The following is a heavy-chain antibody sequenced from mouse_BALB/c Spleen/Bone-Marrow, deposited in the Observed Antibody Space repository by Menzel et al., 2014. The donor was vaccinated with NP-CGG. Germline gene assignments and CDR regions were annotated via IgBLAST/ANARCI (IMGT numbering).Heavy chain of an antibody. CDR1: GYTFTDYA. D-gene: IGHD2-14*01. CDR2: ISNYYGDA. J-gene: IGHJ4*01. CDR3: ARSGKVRNAMDY. V-gene: IGHV1S137*01. Sequence: VHLVESGAELVRPGVSVKISCKGSGYTFTDYAMHWVKQSHAKSLEWIGLISNYYGDASYNQKFKGKATVTVDKSSSTAYMELARLTSEDSAIYYCARSGKVRNAMDYWGQGTSVTVS.